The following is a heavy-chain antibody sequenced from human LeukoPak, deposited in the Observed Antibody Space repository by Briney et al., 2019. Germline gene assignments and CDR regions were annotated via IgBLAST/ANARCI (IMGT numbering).Heavy chain of an antibody. J-gene: IGHJ3*02. Sequence: SETLSLTCTVSGGSISSVDYYWSWIRQYPGTGLEWIGYINYRGSAYYNPSLKSRVTISVDTSKNQFSLKLTSVTAADTAVYYCARDTVPGDSFDIWGQGTMVTVSS. V-gene: IGHV4-31*03. CDR2: INYRGSA. CDR1: GGSISSVDYY. CDR3: ARDTVPGDSFDI.